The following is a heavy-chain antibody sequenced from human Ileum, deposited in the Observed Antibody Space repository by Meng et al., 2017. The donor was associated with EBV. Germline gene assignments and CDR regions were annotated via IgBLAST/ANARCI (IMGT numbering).Heavy chain of an antibody. J-gene: IGHJ4*02. CDR1: GGSISSSNW. CDR3: ARVGQWLPIDY. CDR2: IYHSGST. Sequence: LPQESGPVLVKPSGTLSITFPGSGGSISSSNWWSWVRQPPGKGLEWIGEIYHSGSTHYNPFLKSRVTISVDKSKNQFSLNLSSVTAADTAVYYCARVGQWLPIDYWGQGTLVTVSS. V-gene: IGHV4-4*02. D-gene: IGHD6-19*01.